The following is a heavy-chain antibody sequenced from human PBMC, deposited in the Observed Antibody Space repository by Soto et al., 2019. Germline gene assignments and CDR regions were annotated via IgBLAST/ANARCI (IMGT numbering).Heavy chain of an antibody. D-gene: IGHD2-8*01. CDR3: AREKYGYCTNGVCWSPYYYYYGMDV. CDR1: GFTFSSYS. Sequence: GGSLRLSCAASGFTFSSYSMNWVRQAPGKGLEWVSSISSSSSYVYYADSVKGRFTISRDNAKNSLYLQMNSLRAEDTAVYYCAREKYGYCTNGVCWSPYYYYYGMDVWGQGTTVTVSS. J-gene: IGHJ6*02. V-gene: IGHV3-21*01. CDR2: ISSSSSYV.